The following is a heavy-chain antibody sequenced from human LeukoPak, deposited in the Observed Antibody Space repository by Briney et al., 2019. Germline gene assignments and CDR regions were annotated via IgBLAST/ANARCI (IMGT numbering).Heavy chain of an antibody. CDR1: GCFINSYY. CDR2: IYYSGST. Sequence: SETLSLTCTVSGCFINSYYWSWIRQPPGKGLEWIGYIYYSGSTNYNPSLTSRVTISVDRNKNQFSLKLSSVTAADTAMYYCARRAADDAFDIWGQGTMVTVSS. V-gene: IGHV4-59*08. J-gene: IGHJ3*02. CDR3: ARRAADDAFDI.